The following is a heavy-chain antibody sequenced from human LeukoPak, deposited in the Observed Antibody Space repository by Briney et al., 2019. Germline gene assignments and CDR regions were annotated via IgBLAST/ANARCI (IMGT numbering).Heavy chain of an antibody. Sequence: PGGSLRLSCAASGFTFSSYSMNWVRQAPGKGLEWVSSISSSSSYIYYADSVKGRFTISRDNAKNSLYLQMNSLRAEDTAVYYCARDRKAAGPSKTSIDYWGQGTLVTVSS. CDR2: ISSSSSYI. D-gene: IGHD6-13*01. V-gene: IGHV3-21*01. CDR1: GFTFSSYS. J-gene: IGHJ4*02. CDR3: ARDRKAAGPSKTSIDY.